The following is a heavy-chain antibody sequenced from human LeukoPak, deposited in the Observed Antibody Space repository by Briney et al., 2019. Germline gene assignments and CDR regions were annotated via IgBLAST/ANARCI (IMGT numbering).Heavy chain of an antibody. CDR2: IYSGGTT. D-gene: IGHD3-10*01. CDR1: GFTVSSYF. Sequence: GGSLRLSCAASGFTVSSYFMSWVRQAPGQGLEWVSVIYSGGTTYYADSLKGRFTISRDSSKNTLYLQMNSLRADDTDVYYCARPIRGSGTYFNYEYFQHWGQGTLVTVSS. CDR3: ARPIRGSGTYFNYEYFQH. V-gene: IGHV3-53*01. J-gene: IGHJ1*01.